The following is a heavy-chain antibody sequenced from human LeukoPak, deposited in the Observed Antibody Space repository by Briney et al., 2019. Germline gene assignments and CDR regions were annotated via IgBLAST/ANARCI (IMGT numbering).Heavy chain of an antibody. CDR2: ISSSSTTI. J-gene: IGHJ4*02. CDR3: IKEMGSPGDY. CDR1: GFTFSNYE. V-gene: IGHV3-48*01. Sequence: EGSLRLSCAVSGFTFSNYEMNWVRQAPGKGLEWVSFISSSSTTILYADSVKGRFTISRDNSANTLYLQMNSLRVEDTAVYYCIKEMGSPGDYWGQGTQVTVSS. D-gene: IGHD5-24*01.